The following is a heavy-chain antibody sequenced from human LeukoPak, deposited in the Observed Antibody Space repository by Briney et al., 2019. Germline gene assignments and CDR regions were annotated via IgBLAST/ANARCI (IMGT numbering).Heavy chain of an antibody. J-gene: IGHJ4*02. Sequence: SVKVSCKASGGTFNSYAISWVRQAPGQGIEWMGGVIPIFGTANYAQKFQGRLTITADESTSAAYMELSSLRSEDTAVYYCARRGGSASVLDYWGQGTLVTVSP. CDR1: GGTFNSYA. V-gene: IGHV1-69*13. CDR2: VIPIFGTA. CDR3: ARRGGSASVLDY. D-gene: IGHD1-26*01.